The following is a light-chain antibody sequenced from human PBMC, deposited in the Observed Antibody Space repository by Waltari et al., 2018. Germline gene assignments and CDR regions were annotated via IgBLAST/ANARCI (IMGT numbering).Light chain of an antibody. J-gene: IGKJ3*01. Sequence: MTQSPSSLSASVGDRVTITCRASQAINTYLNWYQQQPGKAPKLLIYAASRLHRGVPSRFSGSGSGTDFTLTISRLQPEDFATYYCQQSYFTPRGNFGPGTRVDL. CDR3: QQSYFTPRGN. V-gene: IGKV1-39*01. CDR1: QAINTY. CDR2: AAS.